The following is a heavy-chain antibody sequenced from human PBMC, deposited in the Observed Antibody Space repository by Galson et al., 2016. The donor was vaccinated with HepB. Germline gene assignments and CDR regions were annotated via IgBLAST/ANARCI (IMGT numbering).Heavy chain of an antibody. V-gene: IGHV1-3*01. CDR2: INGGNGNA. CDR3: ARGRAVAGTGGKRDY. J-gene: IGHJ4*02. CDR1: GYTFIRYA. D-gene: IGHD6-19*01. Sequence: SVKVSCKASGYTFIRYAMHWVRQAPGQRLEWMGWINGGNGNAKYSPRYQGRVSITRDTSASTAYMELSSLRSEDTAVYYCARGRAVAGTGGKRDYWGQGTLVTVS.